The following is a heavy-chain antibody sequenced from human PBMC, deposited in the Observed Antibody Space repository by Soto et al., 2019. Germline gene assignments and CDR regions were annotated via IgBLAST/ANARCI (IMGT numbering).Heavy chain of an antibody. J-gene: IGHJ6*03. V-gene: IGHV3-23*01. Sequence: VQLLESGVGLVQPGGSLRLSCAASGFTFSRYAMSWVRQAPGKGLEWVSAISGSGGSTYYADSVKGRFTISRDNSKNTLYLQMNSLRAEDTAVYYCAKNPGISYYYYYMDVWGKGTTVTVSS. CDR2: ISGSGGST. CDR1: GFTFSRYA. CDR3: AKNPGISYYYYYMDV. D-gene: IGHD1-20*01.